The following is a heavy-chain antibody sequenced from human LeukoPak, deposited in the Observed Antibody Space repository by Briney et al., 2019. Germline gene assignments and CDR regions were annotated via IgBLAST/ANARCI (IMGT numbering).Heavy chain of an antibody. V-gene: IGHV1-8*03. J-gene: IGHJ4*02. CDR2: MNPNSGNT. D-gene: IGHD5-12*01. CDR3: GSYSGYAQ. Sequence: ASVKVSCTASGYTFTSYDVNWVRQATGQGLEWMGWMNPNSGNTGYAQKFQGRVTITRNTSITTAYMELSGLTSEDTAVYYCGSYSGYAQWGQGTLVTVSS. CDR1: GYTFTSYD.